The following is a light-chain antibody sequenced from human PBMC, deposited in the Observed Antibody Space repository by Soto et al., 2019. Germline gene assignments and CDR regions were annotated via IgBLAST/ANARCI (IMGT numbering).Light chain of an antibody. CDR2: GAS. J-gene: IGKJ1*01. CDR3: QQYNNWWT. CDR1: QSVSSN. Sequence: EILMTQSAAILSVSPGERATLSCRASQSVSSNLAWYQQKPGQAPRLLIYGASTRATGIPARFSGSGSGTEFTLTISSLQSEDFALYYCQQYNNWWTFGQGTKVEIK. V-gene: IGKV3-15*01.